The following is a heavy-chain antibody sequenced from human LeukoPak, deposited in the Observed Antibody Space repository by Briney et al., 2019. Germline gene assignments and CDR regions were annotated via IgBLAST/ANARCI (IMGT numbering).Heavy chain of an antibody. D-gene: IGHD3-22*01. CDR3: ARDAYYYDSSGYFVH. J-gene: IGHJ4*02. CDR1: GFTFSSYG. CDR2: IWYDGSNK. Sequence: GGCLRLSCAASGFTFSSYGMHWVRQAPGKGLEWVAVIWYDGSNKYYADSVKGRFTISRDNSKNTLYLQMNSLRAEDTAVYYCARDAYYYDSSGYFVHWGQGTLVTVSS. V-gene: IGHV3-33*01.